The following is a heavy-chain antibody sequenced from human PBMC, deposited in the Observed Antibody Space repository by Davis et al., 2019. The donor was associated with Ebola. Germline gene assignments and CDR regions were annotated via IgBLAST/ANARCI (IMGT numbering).Heavy chain of an antibody. CDR3: AKDRIQLYP. CDR2: IRHDGSDK. Sequence: GESLKISCAASGFTFNIFDMHWVRQAPGKGLEWVAFIRHDGSDKFYLNSVKGRFTISRDNAKNMVYLQMNSLRAEDTALYYCAKDRIQLYPWGQGTLVTVSS. D-gene: IGHD5-18*01. J-gene: IGHJ5*02. V-gene: IGHV3-30*02. CDR1: GFTFNIFD.